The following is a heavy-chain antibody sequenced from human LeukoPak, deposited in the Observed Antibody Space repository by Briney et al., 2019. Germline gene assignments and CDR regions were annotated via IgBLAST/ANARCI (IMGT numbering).Heavy chain of an antibody. CDR1: GYTFTSYG. CDR2: ISAYNGNT. D-gene: IGHD3-22*01. V-gene: IGHV1-18*01. J-gene: IGHJ5*02. CDR3: AREITRYYHDSSGYQPFDP. Sequence: GASVKVSCKASGYTFTSYGISWVRQAPGQGLEWMGWISAYNGNTNYAQKLQGRVTMTTDTSTSTAYMELRSLRSDDTAVYYCAREITRYYHDSSGYQPFDPWGQGTLVTVSS.